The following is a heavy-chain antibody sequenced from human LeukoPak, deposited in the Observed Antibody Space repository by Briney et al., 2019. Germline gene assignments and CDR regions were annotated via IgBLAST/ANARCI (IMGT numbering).Heavy chain of an antibody. CDR2: INPDSGGT. CDR1: GYTFTGYY. D-gene: IGHD2-2*01. CDR3: ARGAFAMGDDY. V-gene: IGHV1-2*02. J-gene: IGHJ4*02. Sequence: WASVKVSCKASGYTFTGYYIHWVRQAPGQGLEWMGWINPDSGGTNYAQNFQGRVTMTRDTSISTAYMELSRLRSVDTAVYYCARGAFAMGDDYWGQGTLVTVSS.